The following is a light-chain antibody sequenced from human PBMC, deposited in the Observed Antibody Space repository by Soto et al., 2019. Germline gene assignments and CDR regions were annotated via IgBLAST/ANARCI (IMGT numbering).Light chain of an antibody. CDR1: QSVSSSY. CDR2: GAS. Sequence: EIVLTQSPGTLSLSPGERATLSCRASQSVSSSYLAWYQQKPGQAPRLLIYGASSRATGIPDRFSGRGSGTDFTLTISRLEPEDFAVYYCQQYGSKWTFGQGTKVEIK. J-gene: IGKJ1*01. V-gene: IGKV3-20*01. CDR3: QQYGSKWT.